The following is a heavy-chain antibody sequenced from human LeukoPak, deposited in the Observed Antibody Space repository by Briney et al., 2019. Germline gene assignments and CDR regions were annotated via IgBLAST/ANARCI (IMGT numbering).Heavy chain of an antibody. J-gene: IGHJ6*02. V-gene: IGHV3-74*01. CDR3: ASDYDSSGPSWGSYGMDV. CDR2: INSDGSST. D-gene: IGHD3-22*01. Sequence: GGSLRLSCAASGCTFSSYWMRWVRQAPGKGLVWVSRINSDGSSTTYADSVRGRFTISRDNAKNTLYLQMNSLTAEDTAVYYCASDYDSSGPSWGSYGMDVWGQGTTVTVSS. CDR1: GCTFSSYW.